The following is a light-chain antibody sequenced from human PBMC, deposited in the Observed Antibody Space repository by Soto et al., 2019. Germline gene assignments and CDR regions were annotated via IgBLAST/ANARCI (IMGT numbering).Light chain of an antibody. CDR3: CSHAGSNTYV. J-gene: IGLJ7*01. Sequence: QSALTQPASVSGSPGQSIAISCTGTSSDVGSGNVVSWYQHYPGKAPQLMIYEGFKRPSGVSSRFSGSKSGNTASLTISGLQAEDEADYHCCSHAGSNTYVFGTGTQLTVL. V-gene: IGLV2-23*01. CDR2: EGF. CDR1: SSDVGSGNV.